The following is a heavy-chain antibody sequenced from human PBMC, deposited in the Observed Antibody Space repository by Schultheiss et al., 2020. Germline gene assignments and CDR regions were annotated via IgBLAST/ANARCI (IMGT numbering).Heavy chain of an antibody. V-gene: IGHV4-39*07. Sequence: SETLSLTCTVSGGSISSSSYYWGWIRQPPGKGLEWIGSIYHSGSTNYNPSLKSRVTISVDTSKNQFSLKLSSVTAADTAVYYCARDRGRGSSWQKTHYYYYMDVWGKGTTVTVSS. CDR1: GGSISSSSYY. J-gene: IGHJ6*03. D-gene: IGHD6-13*01. CDR3: ARDRGRGSSWQKTHYYYYMDV. CDR2: IYHSGST.